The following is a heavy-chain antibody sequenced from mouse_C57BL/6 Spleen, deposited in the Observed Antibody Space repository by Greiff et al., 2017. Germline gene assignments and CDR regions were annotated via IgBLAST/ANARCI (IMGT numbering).Heavy chain of an antibody. CDR2: ISDGGSYT. V-gene: IGHV5-4*01. J-gene: IGHJ1*03. Sequence: EVQRVESGGGLVKPGGSLKLSCAASGFTFSSYAMSWVRQTPEKRLEWVATISDGGSYTYYPDNVKGRFTISRDNAKNNLYLQMSHLKSEDTAMYYCARGDTTVVYWYFDVWGTGTTVTVSS. CDR3: ARGDTTVVYWYFDV. CDR1: GFTFSSYA. D-gene: IGHD1-1*01.